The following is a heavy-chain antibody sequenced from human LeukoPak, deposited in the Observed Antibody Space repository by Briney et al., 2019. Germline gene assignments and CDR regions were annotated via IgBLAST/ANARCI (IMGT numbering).Heavy chain of an antibody. Sequence: GGSLRLSCAASGFIFRSYAMHWVRQAPGKGLEWVAFISYDAVYTFYAGSVRGRFTISRDNSKNTLHLQMNTLRPDDTAVYYSTRDLSEKYSIDYWGQGTLVTVSS. D-gene: IGHD2-21*01. CDR3: TRDLSEKYSIDY. J-gene: IGHJ4*02. CDR2: ISYDAVYT. V-gene: IGHV3-30-3*01. CDR1: GFIFRSYA.